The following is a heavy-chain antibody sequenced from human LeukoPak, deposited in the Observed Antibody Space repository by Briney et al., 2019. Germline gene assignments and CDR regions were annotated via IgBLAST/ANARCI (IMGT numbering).Heavy chain of an antibody. D-gene: IGHD3-3*01. CDR2: ISGSGGST. Sequence: GGSLRLSCAASGFTFSSYAMSWVRQAPGKGLEWVSAISGSGGSTYYADSVKGRFTISRDNSKNTLYLQMNSLRAEDTAVYYCAEGADYDFWSQYYFDYWGQGTLVTVSS. CDR1: GFTFSSYA. CDR3: AEGADYDFWSQYYFDY. J-gene: IGHJ4*02. V-gene: IGHV3-23*01.